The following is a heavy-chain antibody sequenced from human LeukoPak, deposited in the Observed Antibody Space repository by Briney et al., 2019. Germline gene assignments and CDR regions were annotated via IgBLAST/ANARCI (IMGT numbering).Heavy chain of an antibody. V-gene: IGHV4-34*01. Sequence: PSETLSLTYAVYGGSFSGYYWSWIRQPPGKGLEWIGEINHSGSTNYNPSLKCQVTISVDTSKNHFSLKLSSVTAADTAVYYCARGRRGYYYDSSGYYYDYWGQGTLVTVSS. CDR2: INHSGST. D-gene: IGHD3-22*01. CDR1: GGSFSGYY. CDR3: ARGRRGYYYDSSGYYYDY. J-gene: IGHJ4*02.